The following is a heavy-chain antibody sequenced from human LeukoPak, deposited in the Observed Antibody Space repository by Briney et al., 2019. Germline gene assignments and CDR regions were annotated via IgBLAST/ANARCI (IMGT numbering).Heavy chain of an antibody. CDR2: ISSDGSST. J-gene: IGHJ6*02. D-gene: IGHD3-16*02. CDR3: ARDEAYDYVWGSYRNYYYGMDV. V-gene: IGHV3-74*01. CDR1: GFTFSSYW. Sequence: GGSLRLSCAASGFTFSSYWMHWVRQVPGKGLVWVSRISSDGSSTSYADSVKGRFTISRDNAKNTLYLQMNSLRAEDTAVYYCARDEAYDYVWGSYRNYYYGMDVWGQGTTVTVSS.